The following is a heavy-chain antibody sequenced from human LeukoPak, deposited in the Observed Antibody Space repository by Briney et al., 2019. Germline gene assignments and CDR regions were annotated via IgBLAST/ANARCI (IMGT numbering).Heavy chain of an antibody. D-gene: IGHD6-19*01. CDR2: ISDSSGYK. J-gene: IGHJ4*02. V-gene: IGHV3-11*06. CDR1: GFTFSDYY. CDR3: ARFISLYSSGWAYYFDY. Sequence: PGGSLRLSCAASGFTFSDYYMSWIRQTPGKGLEWVSYISDSSGYKNYADSLKGRFTISRDNAKNSVYLQMNSLSAEDTAVYYCARFISLYSSGWAYYFDYWGQGTLVTVSS.